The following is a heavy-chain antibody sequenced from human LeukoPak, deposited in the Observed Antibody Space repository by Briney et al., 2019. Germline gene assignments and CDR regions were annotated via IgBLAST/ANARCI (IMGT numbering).Heavy chain of an antibody. CDR3: AKSRGETRGVSTD. V-gene: IGHV3-23*01. J-gene: IGHJ4*02. Sequence: GGSLRLSCAASGFTFSSYAMNWVRQAPGKGLEWVSFISGSGDTTYYADSVKGRFTISRDSYKNTLYLQMNSLRAEDTAVYYCAKSRGETRGVSTDWGQGTSVTVSS. D-gene: IGHD3-10*01. CDR2: ISGSGDTT. CDR1: GFTFSSYA.